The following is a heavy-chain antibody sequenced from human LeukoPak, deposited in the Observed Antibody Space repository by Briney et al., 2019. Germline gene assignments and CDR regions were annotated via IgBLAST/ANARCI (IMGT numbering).Heavy chain of an antibody. J-gene: IGHJ4*02. D-gene: IGHD4-11*01. CDR2: ISSSGSTI. CDR3: ARAPTITTNYDS. V-gene: IGHV3-11*01. CDR1: GFTFSDYY. Sequence: KAGGSLRLSCAASGFTFSDYYMSWIRQAPGKGLEWVSYISSSGSTIYYADSVKGRFTISRDNSENTVFLQMDNLRAEDSAVYFCARAPTITTNYDSWGQGTLVTVSS.